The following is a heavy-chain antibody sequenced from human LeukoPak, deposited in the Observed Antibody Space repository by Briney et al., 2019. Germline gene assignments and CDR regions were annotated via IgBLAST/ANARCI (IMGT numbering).Heavy chain of an antibody. CDR1: GFTFSSYW. CDR2: INWNSDSI. Sequence: GGSLRLSCAASGFTFSSYWMHWVRQAPGKGLEWVSGINWNSDSIGYAVRGRFTISRDNAKNSLYLQMNSLRVEDTALYYCVTNGGGDSGYGNFDYWGQGTLVTVSS. V-gene: IGHV3-9*01. J-gene: IGHJ4*02. D-gene: IGHD5-12*01. CDR3: VTNGGGDSGYGNFDY.